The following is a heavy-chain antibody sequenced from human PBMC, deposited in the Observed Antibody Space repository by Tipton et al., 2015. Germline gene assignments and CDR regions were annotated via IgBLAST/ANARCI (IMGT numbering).Heavy chain of an antibody. D-gene: IGHD3-9*01. V-gene: IGHV4-61*05. J-gene: IGHJ4*02. CDR1: AYSISSDYY. Sequence: PGLVKPSETLSLTCAVSAYSISSDYYWSWVRQPPGKGLEWIGYIYYSGSTIYNPSLKSRVTISADKSKNQFSLNLKSVTAADTAVYYCACHDYDLLTRDYQTVDYWGQGTRVTVSS. CDR2: IYYSGST. CDR3: ACHDYDLLTRDYQTVDY.